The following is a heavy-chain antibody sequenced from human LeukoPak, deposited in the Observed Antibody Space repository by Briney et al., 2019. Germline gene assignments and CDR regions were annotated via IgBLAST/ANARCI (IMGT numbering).Heavy chain of an antibody. V-gene: IGHV4-59*01. CDR1: GGSISSYY. CDR3: ARGFRYSGYTFDY. D-gene: IGHD5-12*01. Sequence: SVTLSLTCTVSGGSISSYYWSWIRQPPGKGLEWIGYIYYSGSTNYNPSLKSRVTISVDTSKNQFSLKLSSVTAADTAVYYCARGFRYSGYTFDYWGQGTLVTVSS. CDR2: IYYSGST. J-gene: IGHJ4*02.